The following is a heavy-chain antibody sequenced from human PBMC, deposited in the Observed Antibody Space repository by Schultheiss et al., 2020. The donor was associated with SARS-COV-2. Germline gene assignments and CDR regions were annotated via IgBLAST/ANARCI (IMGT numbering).Heavy chain of an antibody. D-gene: IGHD3-3*01. CDR3: ARASYDFRPLAYYGMDV. J-gene: IGHJ6*02. CDR1: GFTFSDYY. CDR2: ISYDGSNK. V-gene: IGHV3-30*14. Sequence: GESLKISCAASGFTFSDYYMSWIRQAPGKGLEWVAVISYDGSNKYYADSVKGRFTISRDNSKNTLYLQMSSLRSEDTAVYYCARASYDFRPLAYYGMDVWGQGTTVTVSS.